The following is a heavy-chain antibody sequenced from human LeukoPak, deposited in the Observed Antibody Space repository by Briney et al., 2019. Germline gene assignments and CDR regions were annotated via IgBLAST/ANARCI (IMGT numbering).Heavy chain of an antibody. Sequence: GASVKVSCKASGGTFSSYAISWVRQAPGQGLAWMGRIIPILGIANYAQKFQGRVTITADKSTSTAYMELSSLRSEDTAVYYCARIVVVMTDAFDIWGQGTMVTVSS. CDR3: ARIVVVMTDAFDI. J-gene: IGHJ3*02. CDR1: GGTFSSYA. V-gene: IGHV1-69*04. CDR2: IIPILGIA. D-gene: IGHD3-22*01.